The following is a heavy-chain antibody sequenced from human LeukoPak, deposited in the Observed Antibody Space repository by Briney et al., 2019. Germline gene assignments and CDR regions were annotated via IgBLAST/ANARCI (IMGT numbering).Heavy chain of an antibody. CDR1: GFTLSTHV. CDR2: MWYDGSRE. D-gene: IGHD1-26*01. V-gene: IGHV3-33*01. CDR3: ERDLSFGSLDF. Sequence: GWSLRLSCAASGFTLSTHVMHGVRQAPGKGREGVAGMWYDGSREDYADSVKGRFTISRDMSKNTLNLQMNSLRVEDTAMFYCERDLSFGSLDFRGQGTLVNVSS. J-gene: IGHJ4*02.